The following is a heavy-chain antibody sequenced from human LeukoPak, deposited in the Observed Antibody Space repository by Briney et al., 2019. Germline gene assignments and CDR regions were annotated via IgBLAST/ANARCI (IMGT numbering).Heavy chain of an antibody. Sequence: GESLKISCKGSGYHFTSYWIGWVRQMPGKGLEWMGIIYPGDSDSRYGPSFQGQVTISADTSIDTAYLQWSSLRASDTAIYYCARRSRQEENYYDSSGLRKAFDIWGQGTLVTVSS. D-gene: IGHD3-22*01. J-gene: IGHJ3*02. CDR2: IYPGDSDS. CDR1: GYHFTSYW. CDR3: ARRSRQEENYYDSSGLRKAFDI. V-gene: IGHV5-51*01.